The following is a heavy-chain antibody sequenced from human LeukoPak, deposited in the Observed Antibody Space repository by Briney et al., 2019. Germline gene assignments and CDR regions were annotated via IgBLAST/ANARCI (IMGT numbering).Heavy chain of an antibody. V-gene: IGHV4-39*07. CDR2: VYYSGTT. J-gene: IGHJ5*02. D-gene: IGHD3-10*01. CDR1: GGSISLSYYY. Sequence: RASETLSLTCSVSGGSISLSYYYWGWIRQPPGKALEWIGSVYYSGTTSYNPSLKSRVTISVDTSKNQFSLKLSSVTAADTAVYYCASGPPLSATMVRGVHNWFDRWGQGTLVTVSS. CDR3: ASGPPLSATMVRGVHNWFDR.